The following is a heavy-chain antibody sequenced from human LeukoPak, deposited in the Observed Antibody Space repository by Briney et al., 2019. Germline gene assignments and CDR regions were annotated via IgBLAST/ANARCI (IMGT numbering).Heavy chain of an antibody. CDR2: MNNGPGAT. Sequence: GGSLRLASAASGLCFSTSPMSWVRQPAGKGLEWVSAMNNGPGATFYRDSVRGRFTISRDDSKSTLYLQMNSLRAEDTGTYYCAKTHYDLLDVWGQGTTVTVSS. J-gene: IGHJ6*02. CDR1: GLCFSTSP. CDR3: AKTHYDLLDV. D-gene: IGHD5-12*01. V-gene: IGHV3-23*01.